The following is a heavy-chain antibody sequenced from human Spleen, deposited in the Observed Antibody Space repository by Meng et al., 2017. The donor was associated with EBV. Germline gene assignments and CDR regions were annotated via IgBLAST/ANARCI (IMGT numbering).Heavy chain of an antibody. CDR2: IFHTGST. CDR3: ARDSHGYYCFDF. J-gene: IGHJ4*02. CDR1: CVSISSSSYS. D-gene: IGHD3-22*01. V-gene: IGHV4-30-2*01. Sequence: QRQESRSRLVKPSKTLSLACTVSCVSISSSSYSLRWVRQPPGKGLEWIGYIFHTGSTYYNASLKSRVTISVDRSKHQFSLKLTSVTPADTAVYYCARDSHGYYCFDFWCPGTLVTVSS.